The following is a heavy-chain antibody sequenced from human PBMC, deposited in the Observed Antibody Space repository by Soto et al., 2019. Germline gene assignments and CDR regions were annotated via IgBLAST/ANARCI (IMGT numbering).Heavy chain of an antibody. Sequence: PGGSLRLSCAASGFTFSSYAMSWVRQAPGKGLEWVSAISGSGGSTYYADSVKGRFTISRDNSKNTLYLQMNSLRADDTAVYYCARSDGAWSGYYTSRPQMYYFDYWGQGTLVTVSS. J-gene: IGHJ4*02. V-gene: IGHV3-23*01. CDR1: GFTFSSYA. D-gene: IGHD3-3*01. CDR3: ARSDGAWSGYYTSRPQMYYFDY. CDR2: ISGSGGST.